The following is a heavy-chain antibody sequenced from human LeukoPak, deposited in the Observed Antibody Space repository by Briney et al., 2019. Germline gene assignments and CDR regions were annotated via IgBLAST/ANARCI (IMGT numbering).Heavy chain of an antibody. CDR2: ISGIGDNT. D-gene: IGHD3-22*01. Sequence: PGGSLRLSCAASGFTFSSYSMNWVRQAPGKGLEWVSSISGIGDNTYYADSMKGRFTISRDNSKNTLYLQMNSLRAEDTAVYYCASTAIPYYYDSSGYLSAVDYWGQGTLVTVSS. CDR1: GFTFSSYS. CDR3: ASTAIPYYYDSSGYLSAVDY. V-gene: IGHV3-23*01. J-gene: IGHJ4*02.